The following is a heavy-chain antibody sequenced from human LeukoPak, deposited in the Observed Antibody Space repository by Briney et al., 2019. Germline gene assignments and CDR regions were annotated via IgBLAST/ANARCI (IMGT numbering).Heavy chain of an antibody. CDR1: GFTVGTYW. CDR2: INSDGTNT. J-gene: IGHJ3*02. Sequence: GGSLRLSCAASGFTVGTYWMHWARQVPGKGLMWVARINSDGTNTIYTDSVKGRFTISRDDAKNTVYLQMNSLTVEDTAVYYCASGVVIWLGHTFDMWGQGTMVTVSS. D-gene: IGHD3-10*01. V-gene: IGHV3-74*01. CDR3: ASGVVIWLGHTFDM.